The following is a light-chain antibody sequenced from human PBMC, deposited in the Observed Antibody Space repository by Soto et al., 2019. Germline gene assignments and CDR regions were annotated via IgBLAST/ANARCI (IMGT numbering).Light chain of an antibody. CDR2: GAS. CDR3: HQYDSSPLT. V-gene: IGKV3-20*01. J-gene: IGKJ4*01. Sequence: EIVLTQSPGTLSLSPGERATLSCRASQSVSSSYLAWYQQKPGQAPRLLIYGASSRATGITDRFSGSGSGTDFTLTISRLEPEDFAVYYCHQYDSSPLTFSGGTKVEIK. CDR1: QSVSSSY.